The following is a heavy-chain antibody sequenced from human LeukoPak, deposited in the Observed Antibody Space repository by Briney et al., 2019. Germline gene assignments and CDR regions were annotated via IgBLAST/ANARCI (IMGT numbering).Heavy chain of an antibody. CDR1: NGSISNYY. CDR2: IYYSGST. Sequence: SETLSLTCTVSNGSISNYYWSWIRQTTGKGLEWIGFIYYSGSTNYNPSLKSRVTMSVDTSKNQFSLKLSSVTASDTAVYYCARRGAVYGGNDFDCWGQGTLVTVSS. V-gene: IGHV4-59*08. D-gene: IGHD4-23*01. CDR3: ARRGAVYGGNDFDC. J-gene: IGHJ4*02.